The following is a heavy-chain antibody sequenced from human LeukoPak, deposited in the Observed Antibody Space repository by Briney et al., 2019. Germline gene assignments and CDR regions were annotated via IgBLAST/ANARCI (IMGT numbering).Heavy chain of an antibody. J-gene: IGHJ5*02. D-gene: IGHD3-10*01. CDR2: INHSGST. CDR3: ARGGLYYYGSGSYHNWFDP. CDR1: GGSFSGYY. Sequence: PSETLSLTCAVYGGSFSGYYWSWIRQPPGKGLEWIGEINHSGSTNYNPSLKSRVTISVDTSKNQFSLKLSSVTAADTAVYYCARGGLYYYGSGSYHNWFDPWGQGTLVTVSS. V-gene: IGHV4-34*01.